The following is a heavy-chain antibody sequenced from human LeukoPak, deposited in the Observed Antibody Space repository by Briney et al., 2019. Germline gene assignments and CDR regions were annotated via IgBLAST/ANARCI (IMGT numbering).Heavy chain of an antibody. CDR3: ARDWNYGFDP. CDR1: GFTFDDYT. J-gene: IGHJ5*02. Sequence: QSGGSLRLSCAASGFTFDDYTMHWVRQAPGKGLEWVSLISWDGGSTYYADSVKGRFTISRDNAKNSLYLQMNSLRAEDTAVYYCARDWNYGFDPWGQGTLVTVSS. D-gene: IGHD1-7*01. CDR2: ISWDGGST. V-gene: IGHV3-43*01.